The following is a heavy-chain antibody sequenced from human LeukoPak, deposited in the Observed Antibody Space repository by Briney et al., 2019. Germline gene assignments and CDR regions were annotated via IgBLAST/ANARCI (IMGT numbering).Heavy chain of an antibody. CDR1: GFTFSSYS. V-gene: IGHV3-21*01. Sequence: GGSLRLSCAASGFTFSSYSMNWVRQAPGKGLEWVSSISSSSSYIYYADSVKGRFTISRDNAKNLLYLQMNSLRAEDTAVYYCARDKYGDYVIDYWGQGTLVTVSS. J-gene: IGHJ4*02. CDR2: ISSSSSYI. D-gene: IGHD4-17*01. CDR3: ARDKYGDYVIDY.